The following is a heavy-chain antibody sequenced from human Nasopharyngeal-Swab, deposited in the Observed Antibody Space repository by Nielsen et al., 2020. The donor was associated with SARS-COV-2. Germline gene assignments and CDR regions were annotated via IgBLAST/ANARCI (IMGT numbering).Heavy chain of an antibody. D-gene: IGHD3-3*01. CDR2: IIPIFGTA. J-gene: IGHJ4*02. CDR1: GGTFSSYA. Sequence: LVKVSCKASGGTFSSYAISWVRQAPGQGLEWMGGIIPIFGTANYAQKFQGRVTITADESTSTAYMELSSLRSEDTAVYYCARGYYDFWSGYYVANYFDYWGQGTLVTVSS. CDR3: ARGYYDFWSGYYVANYFDY. V-gene: IGHV1-69*13.